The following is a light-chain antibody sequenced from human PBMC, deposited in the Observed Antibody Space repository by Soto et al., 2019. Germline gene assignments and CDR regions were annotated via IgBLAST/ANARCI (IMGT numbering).Light chain of an antibody. CDR2: TTS. J-gene: IGKJ1*01. CDR1: QSISRW. CDR3: QHYKDYSWT. V-gene: IGKV1-5*03. Sequence: DLHLTQSPSTLSASVGDRITITCRASQSISRWLARYQQKPGKAPKLLIYTTSSLESGVPSRFSGSGSGTEFTLTISSLQPDDFATYYCQHYKDYSWTFGQGTKVEIK.